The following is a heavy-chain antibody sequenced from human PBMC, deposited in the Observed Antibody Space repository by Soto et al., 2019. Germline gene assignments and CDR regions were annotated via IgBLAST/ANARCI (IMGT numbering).Heavy chain of an antibody. CDR2: ISWDGGST. Sequence: EVQLVESGGVVVQPGGSLRLSCAASGFTFDDYTMHWVRQAPGKGLEWVSLISWDGGSTYYAYSVKGRFTISRDNSKNSLYLQMNSLRTEDTALYYCAKAATTYDFWSGLWYWGQGTLVTVSS. V-gene: IGHV3-43*01. CDR1: GFTFDDYT. J-gene: IGHJ4*02. D-gene: IGHD3-3*01. CDR3: AKAATTYDFWSGLWY.